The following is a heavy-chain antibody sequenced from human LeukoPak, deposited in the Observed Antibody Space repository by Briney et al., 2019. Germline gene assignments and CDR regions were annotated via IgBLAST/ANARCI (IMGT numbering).Heavy chain of an antibody. J-gene: IGHJ4*02. CDR1: GASISSGDYY. D-gene: IGHD6-6*01. CDR3: ARTSRVIAARPSDY. V-gene: IGHV4-30-4*08. Sequence: SETLSLTCTVSGASISSGDYYWSWIRQPPGKGLEWIGYIYYSGTTYYNPSLKSRVTISVDTSKNRFSLKVSSVTAADTAVYYCARTSRVIAARPSDYWGQGTLVTVSS. CDR2: IYYSGTT.